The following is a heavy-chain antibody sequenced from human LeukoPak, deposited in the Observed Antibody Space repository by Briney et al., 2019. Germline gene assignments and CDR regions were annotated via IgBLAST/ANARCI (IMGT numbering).Heavy chain of an antibody. Sequence: GGSLRLSCAASGFTFSNAWMNWVRQAPGKGLEWVSHITASGTAMFYADSVKGRFTISRDNAKNSLYLQMNSLRDEDTAVYYCASSGSYRFDYWGQGTLVTVSS. CDR2: ITASGTAM. V-gene: IGHV3-48*02. J-gene: IGHJ4*02. CDR1: GFTFSNAW. CDR3: ASSGSYRFDY. D-gene: IGHD1-26*01.